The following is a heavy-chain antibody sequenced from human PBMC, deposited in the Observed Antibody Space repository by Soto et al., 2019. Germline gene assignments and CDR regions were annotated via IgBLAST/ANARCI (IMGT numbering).Heavy chain of an antibody. CDR1: GFTFSDYY. V-gene: IGHV3-11*01. Sequence: QMQLVQSGGGLVKPGGSLTLSCKASGFTFSDYYMIWVRQTPGKGLEWLSYISDSGSTIYYADSVRARFTIFRENAANPRYLQLDRRTDGGTGFFCCARGGSRCNRGGWLGPWGQGSLVTVSS. CDR3: ARGGSRCNRGGWLGP. J-gene: IGHJ5*02. CDR2: ISDSGSTI. D-gene: IGHD1-26*01.